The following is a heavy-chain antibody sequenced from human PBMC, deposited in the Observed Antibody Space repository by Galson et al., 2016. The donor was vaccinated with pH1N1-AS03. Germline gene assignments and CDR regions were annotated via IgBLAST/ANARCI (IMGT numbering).Heavy chain of an antibody. D-gene: IGHD2-2*03. CDR1: GFTFSAYT. J-gene: IGHJ6*02. Sequence: SLRLSCAASGFTFSAYTMNWVRQAPGKGLEWVSSISSSRRYISYADSLKGRFTISRDNAKNSLYLQMDSLTAEDTAVYYCARDRVDIVVASGFYYGMDFWGQGTTVTVSS. CDR2: ISSSRRYI. V-gene: IGHV3-21*01. CDR3: ARDRVDIVVASGFYYGMDF.